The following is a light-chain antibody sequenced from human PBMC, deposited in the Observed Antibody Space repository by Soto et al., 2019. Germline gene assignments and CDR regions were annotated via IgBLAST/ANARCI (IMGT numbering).Light chain of an antibody. V-gene: IGLV1-40*01. CDR1: SSNIGAGYD. J-gene: IGLJ3*02. CDR3: QAYDNSLSAGV. CDR2: GND. Sequence: QPVLTQPPSVSGAPGQRVTISCSGSSSNIGAGYDVHWYQQVPGAAPKLLIFGNDNRPSGVPDRFSGSKSGTSASLAITGLQAEDEADYYCQAYDNSLSAGVFGGGTKLTVL.